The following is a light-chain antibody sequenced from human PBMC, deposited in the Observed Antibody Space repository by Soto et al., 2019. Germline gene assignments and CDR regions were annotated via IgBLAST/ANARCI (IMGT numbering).Light chain of an antibody. CDR2: EDD. CDR1: SGSIASNF. V-gene: IGLV6-57*03. CDR3: QFYDSFIWV. J-gene: IGLJ3*02. Sequence: NFMLSQPHSVSESPGKTVTISCSRSSGSIASNFVLWYQQRPGSAPTTVIFEDDQRSSGVPDRFSASIDSSSNSASLTISGLKTEDEADYYCQFYDSFIWVFGGGTKLTVL.